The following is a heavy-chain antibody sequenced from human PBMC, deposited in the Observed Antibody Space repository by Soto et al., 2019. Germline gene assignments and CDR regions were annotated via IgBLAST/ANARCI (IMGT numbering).Heavy chain of an antibody. CDR1: GYTFTGYY. CDR3: ARGVSATAIRSLLYDFDY. J-gene: IGHJ4*02. CDR2: IIPIFGTA. D-gene: IGHD2-2*02. Sequence: SVKVSCKASGYTFTGYYVHWVRQAPGQGLEWMGGIIPIFGTANYAQKFQGRVTITADESTSTAYMELSSLRSEDTAVYYCARGVSATAIRSLLYDFDYWGQGTLVTVSS. V-gene: IGHV1-69*13.